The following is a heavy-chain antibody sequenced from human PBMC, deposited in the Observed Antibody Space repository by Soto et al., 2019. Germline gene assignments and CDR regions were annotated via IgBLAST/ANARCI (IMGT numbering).Heavy chain of an antibody. CDR2: IIPIFGTA. Sequence: ASVKVSCKASGGTFSSYAISWVRQAPGQGLEWMGGIIPIFGTANYAQKFQGRVRITADKSTSTAYMELSSLRSEDTAVYYCAKYDSSGYYYGGDYYYYGMDVWGQGTTVTVSS. CDR3: AKYDSSGYYYGGDYYYYGMDV. J-gene: IGHJ6*02. D-gene: IGHD3-22*01. CDR1: GGTFSSYA. V-gene: IGHV1-69*06.